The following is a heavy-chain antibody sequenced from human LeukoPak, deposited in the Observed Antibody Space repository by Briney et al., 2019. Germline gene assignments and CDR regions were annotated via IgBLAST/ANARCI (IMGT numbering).Heavy chain of an antibody. CDR1: RYTFTRCY. CDR3: ASQALAAAAPFDY. V-gene: IGHV1-46*01. D-gene: IGHD6-13*01. J-gene: IGHJ4*02. Sequence: GASVKVSCKASRYTFTRCYMHWVRQAPGQGLDWMAIINPSGGSTSYAQKFQGRVTMTRDTSTSTVYMELSSLRSEDTAVYYCASQALAAAAPFDYWGQGTLVTVSS. CDR2: INPSGGST.